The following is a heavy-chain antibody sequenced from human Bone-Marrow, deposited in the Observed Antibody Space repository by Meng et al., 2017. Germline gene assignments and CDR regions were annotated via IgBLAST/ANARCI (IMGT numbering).Heavy chain of an antibody. CDR3: ARRAQFDVWSGYPSEFDL. V-gene: IGHV1-8*02. CDR1: GYTFTSYY. Sequence: ASVKVSCKASGYTFTSYYMHWVRQAPGQGLEWMGWMSGHTDNTGYAQKFQGRVSMTRDTSISSAYLELSSLKSEDTAVYYCARRAQFDVWSGYPSEFDLWGQGTLVTVSS. CDR2: MSGHTDNT. D-gene: IGHD3-3*01. J-gene: IGHJ4*02.